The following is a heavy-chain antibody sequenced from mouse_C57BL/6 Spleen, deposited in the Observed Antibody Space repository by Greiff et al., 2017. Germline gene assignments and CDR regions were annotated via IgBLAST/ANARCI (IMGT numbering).Heavy chain of an antibody. V-gene: IGHV1-61*01. CDR2: IYPADSGT. D-gene: IGHD1-1*01. J-gene: IGHJ2*01. CDR1: GYTFTSYW. CDR3: ARHTVVAPYYFDY. Sequence: VQLQQPGAELVRPGSSVKLSCKASGYTFTSYWMDWVKQRPGQGLEWIGNIYPADSGTHYNQKFKDKATLTVDKSSSTAYMQLSSLTSEDSAVYYCARHTVVAPYYFDYWGQGTTLTVSS.